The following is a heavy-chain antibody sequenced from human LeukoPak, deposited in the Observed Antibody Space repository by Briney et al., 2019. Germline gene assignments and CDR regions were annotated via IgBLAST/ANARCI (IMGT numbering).Heavy chain of an antibody. Sequence: SETLSLTCAVYGGSFSGYYWSWIRQPPGKGLEWIGEINHSGSTNYNPSLRSRVTISVDTSKNQFSLKLSSVTAADTAVYYCARDGRSYGSGSYIFDYWGQGTLVTVSS. CDR3: ARDGRSYGSGSYIFDY. CDR2: INHSGST. V-gene: IGHV4-34*01. D-gene: IGHD3-10*01. CDR1: GGSFSGYY. J-gene: IGHJ4*02.